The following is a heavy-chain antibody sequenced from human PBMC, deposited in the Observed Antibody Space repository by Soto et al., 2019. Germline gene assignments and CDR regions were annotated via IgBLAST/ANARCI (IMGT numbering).Heavy chain of an antibody. CDR2: IYYSGTT. J-gene: IGHJ4*02. CDR3: ARHESGTTRDY. CDR1: GGSISSSSYY. Sequence: SETLSLICTVSGGSISSSSYYWGWIRQPPGKGLEWIGSIYYSGTTYYNPSLKSRVTISVDTSKNQFSLKLSSVTAADTAVYYCARHESGTTRDYWGQGTLVTVS. V-gene: IGHV4-39*01. D-gene: IGHD1-7*01.